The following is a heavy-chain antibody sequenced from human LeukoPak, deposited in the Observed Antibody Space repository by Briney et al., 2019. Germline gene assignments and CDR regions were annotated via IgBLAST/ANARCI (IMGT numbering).Heavy chain of an antibody. J-gene: IGHJ6*03. CDR3: TTEAVLLWFGVNGYMDV. CDR1: GFTFSNAW. CDR2: IKSKTDGGTT. V-gene: IGHV3-15*01. Sequence: PGGSLRLSCAASGFTFSNAWMSWVRQAPGKGLEWVGRIKSKTDGGTTDYAAPVKGRFTISRDDSKNTLYLQMNSLKTEDTAVYYCTTEAVLLWFGVNGYMDVWGKGTTVTVSS. D-gene: IGHD3-10*01.